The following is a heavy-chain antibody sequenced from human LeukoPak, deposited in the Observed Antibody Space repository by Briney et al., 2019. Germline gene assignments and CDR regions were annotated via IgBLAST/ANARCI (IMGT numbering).Heavy chain of an antibody. CDR2: ISTYNGHT. Sequence: ASVKVSCKASGYTFIDYGVGGVRQAPGQGLEGMGWISTYNGHTYYAQKLQGRVTMTTDTYTSTAYMELRSLRSGDTARYYCARATRVQLERRPGAFDIWVQGTVVTVSS. J-gene: IGHJ3*02. CDR1: GYTFIDYG. D-gene: IGHD1-1*01. V-gene: IGHV1-18*01. CDR3: ARATRVQLERRPGAFDI.